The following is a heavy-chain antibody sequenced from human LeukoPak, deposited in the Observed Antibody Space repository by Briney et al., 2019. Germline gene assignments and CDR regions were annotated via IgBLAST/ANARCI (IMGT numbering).Heavy chain of an antibody. Sequence: SETLSRTSTVSGYSISSGYYLGWIRQPPRKWLEWTGSIDHSGSTYYNPSLKSRITMSVDTSKNQFSLKLSSVNAADTAVYYCARDSALAQAVMFDYWGQGTLVTVSS. V-gene: IGHV4-38-2*02. CDR3: ARDSALAQAVMFDY. CDR1: GYSISSGYY. D-gene: IGHD6-19*01. CDR2: IDHSGST. J-gene: IGHJ4*02.